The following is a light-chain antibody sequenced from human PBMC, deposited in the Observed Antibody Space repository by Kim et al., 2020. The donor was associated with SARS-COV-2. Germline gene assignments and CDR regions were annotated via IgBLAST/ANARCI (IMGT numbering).Light chain of an antibody. Sequence: DIQMTQTPSTVSSSIGDRVTITCRASQVIGTWLAWYQQKPGKAPKLLIYDASSLQSGVPSRFSGSGSGTQFTHTITSLQPDDFGAYYCQQYNSYSRTFGQGTKVDIK. CDR2: DAS. J-gene: IGKJ1*01. V-gene: IGKV1-5*01. CDR1: QVIGTW. CDR3: QQYNSYSRT.